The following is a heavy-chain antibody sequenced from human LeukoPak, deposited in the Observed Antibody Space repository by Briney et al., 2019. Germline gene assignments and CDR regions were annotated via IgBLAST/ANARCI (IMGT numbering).Heavy chain of an antibody. D-gene: IGHD6-6*01. CDR3: AHTVIAARNYYYYYYMDV. V-gene: IGHV2-5*02. CDR2: IYWDDDK. CDR1: RFSLSTSGVG. Sequence: ESGPTLVKPTQTLTLTCTFSRFSLSTSGVGVGWIRQPPGKALEWLALIYWDDDKRYSPSLKSRLTITKDTSKNQVVLTMTNMDPVDTATYYCAHTVIAARNYYYYYYMDVWGKGTTVTVSS. J-gene: IGHJ6*03.